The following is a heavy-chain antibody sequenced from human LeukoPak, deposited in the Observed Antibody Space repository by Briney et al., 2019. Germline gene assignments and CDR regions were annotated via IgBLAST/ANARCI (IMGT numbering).Heavy chain of an antibody. CDR2: IYPGDSDT. CDR1: GYSFTSYW. D-gene: IGHD6-13*01. V-gene: IGHV5-51*01. CDR3: ARDAWGIAAAGGDFYHYYYGMDV. J-gene: IGHJ6*02. Sequence: GESLRISCKGSGYSFTSYWIGWVRQMPGKGLEWMGIIYPGDSDTRYSPSFQGQVTISADKSISTAYLQWSSLKASDTAMYYCARDAWGIAAAGGDFYHYYYGMDVWGQGTTVTVSS.